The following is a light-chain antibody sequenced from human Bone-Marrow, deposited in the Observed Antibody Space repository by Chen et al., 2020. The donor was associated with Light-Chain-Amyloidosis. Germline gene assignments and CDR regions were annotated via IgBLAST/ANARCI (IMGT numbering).Light chain of an antibody. CDR2: GAS. CDR1: QSVSSSY. Sequence: ELVLTQSPGTLSLSPGETAILSCRASQSVSSSYLGWYHQIPGQAPRLLVYGASTRAAGIPDRFSGSGSGTDFTLTISRLESEDFAVYYCQQYGSSPTFGQGTKVEIK. J-gene: IGKJ1*01. CDR3: QQYGSSPT. V-gene: IGKV3-20*01.